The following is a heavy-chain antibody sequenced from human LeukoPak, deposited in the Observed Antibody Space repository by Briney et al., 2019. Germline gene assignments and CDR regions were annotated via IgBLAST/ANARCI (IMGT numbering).Heavy chain of an antibody. CDR2: IYYSGST. J-gene: IGHJ6*02. CDR1: GDSISSYY. CDR3: ASSTNYYYYGMDV. Sequence: SETLSLTCTVSGDSISSYYWSWIRQPPGKGPEWIGYIYYSGSTNYNPSLKSRVTISVDTSKNQFSLKLSSVTAADTAVYYCASSTNYYYYGMDVWGQGTTVTVSS. V-gene: IGHV4-59*01. D-gene: IGHD2-2*01.